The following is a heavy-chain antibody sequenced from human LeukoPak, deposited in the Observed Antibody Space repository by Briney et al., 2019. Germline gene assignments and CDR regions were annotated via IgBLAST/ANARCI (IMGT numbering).Heavy chain of an antibody. CDR3: ARDMRWLGSH. D-gene: IGHD5-24*01. Sequence: ASVKVSCKASGYTFTDFYMHWVRQAPGQGLEWMGWINPNSGGTNYAQKLQGRVTMTRDTSISTAYMEVSRLRYDDTAVYYCARDMRWLGSHWGQGTLVTVSS. V-gene: IGHV1-2*02. CDR2: INPNSGGT. CDR1: GYTFTDFY. J-gene: IGHJ4*02.